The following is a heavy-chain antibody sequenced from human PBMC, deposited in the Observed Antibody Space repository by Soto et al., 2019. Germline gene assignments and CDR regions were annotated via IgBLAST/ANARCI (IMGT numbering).Heavy chain of an antibody. D-gene: IGHD3-9*01. CDR3: ARDLHYDILTGYYFCAFDI. J-gene: IGHJ3*02. V-gene: IGHV3-48*02. CDR1: GFTFSSYS. Sequence: EVQLVESGGGLVQPGGSLRLSCAASGFTFSSYSMNWVRQAPGKGLEWVSYISSSSSTIYYADSVKGRFTISRDNAKNSLYLQMNSLRDEDTAVYYCARDLHYDILTGYYFCAFDIWGQGTMVTVSS. CDR2: ISSSSSTI.